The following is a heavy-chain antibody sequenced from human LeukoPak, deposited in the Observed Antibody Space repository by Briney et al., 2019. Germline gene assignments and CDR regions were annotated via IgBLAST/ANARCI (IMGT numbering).Heavy chain of an antibody. CDR2: ISGSGSGGST. V-gene: IGHV3-23*01. CDR3: AKSGYNRFDY. D-gene: IGHD5-24*01. CDR1: GFTFSNAW. J-gene: IGHJ4*02. Sequence: GGSLRLSCAASGFTFSNAWMNWVRQAPGQGLEWVSNISGSGSGGSTYYADSVKGRFTISRDNSKNTLYLQMNSLRAEDTAVYYCAKSGYNRFDYWGQGTLVTVSS.